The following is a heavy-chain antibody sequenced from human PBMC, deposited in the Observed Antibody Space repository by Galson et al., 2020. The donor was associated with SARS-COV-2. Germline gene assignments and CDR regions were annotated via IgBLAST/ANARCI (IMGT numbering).Heavy chain of an antibody. CDR1: GGTFSSSD. CDR2: FIHVFHTA. CDR3: VRGEVQTLDY. Sequence: VKVSCKASGGTFSSSDVNWVRQAPGQGLEWLGGFIHVFHTATYAQKFKGRVKITADEPTTTAYMELTSLRSDDTAVYFCVRGEVQTLDYWGQGTLVTVSS. J-gene: IGHJ4*02. V-gene: IGHV1-69*13. D-gene: IGHD1-1*01.